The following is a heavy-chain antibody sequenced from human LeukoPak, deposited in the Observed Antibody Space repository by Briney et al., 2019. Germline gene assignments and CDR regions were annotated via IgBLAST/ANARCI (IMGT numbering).Heavy chain of an antibody. V-gene: IGHV4-4*02. CDR2: IYHSGST. Sequence: PSETLSLTCAVSGGSISSSNWWSWVRQPLGKGLEWIGEIYHSGSTNYNPSLKSRVTISVDKSKNQSSLKLSSVTAADTAVYYCARVYIVGSGSYYLLDYWGQGTLVTVSS. CDR3: ARVYIVGSGSYYLLDY. CDR1: GGSISSSNW. D-gene: IGHD3-10*01. J-gene: IGHJ4*02.